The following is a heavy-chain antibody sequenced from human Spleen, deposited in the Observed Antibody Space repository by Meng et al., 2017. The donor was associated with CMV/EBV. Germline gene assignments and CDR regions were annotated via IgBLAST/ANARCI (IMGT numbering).Heavy chain of an antibody. CDR3: VWTTYDSSTLVDY. CDR1: GGSFSVYY. CDR2: INHSGST. Sequence: VELQQWGAGLLKPSGTLSFTCAVYGGSFSVYYWSWIRQPPGKGLEWIGEINHSGSTNYNPSLKSRVTISVDTSKNQFSLKLSSVTAADTAVYYCVWTTYDSSTLVDYWGQGTLVTVSS. V-gene: IGHV4-34*01. D-gene: IGHD3-22*01. J-gene: IGHJ4*02.